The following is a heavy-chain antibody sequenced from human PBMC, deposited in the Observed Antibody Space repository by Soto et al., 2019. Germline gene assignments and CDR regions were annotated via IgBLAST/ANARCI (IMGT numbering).Heavy chain of an antibody. CDR1: GGYISSYY. CDR2: IYYSGST. CDR3: ARAVPPLYHWNYDY. Sequence: SETLSLTCTFSGGYISSYYWSRIRQPPGKGLEWIGYIYYSGSTNYNPSLKSRVTISVDTSKNQFSLKLSSVTAADTAVYYCARAVPPLYHWNYDYWGQGTLVTVSS. J-gene: IGHJ4*02. V-gene: IGHV4-59*01. D-gene: IGHD1-7*01.